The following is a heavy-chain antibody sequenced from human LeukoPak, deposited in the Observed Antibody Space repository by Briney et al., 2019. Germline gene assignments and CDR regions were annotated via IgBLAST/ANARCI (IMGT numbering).Heavy chain of an antibody. D-gene: IGHD4-17*01. CDR2: ISSSGSTI. CDR1: GFTFSDYY. V-gene: IGHV3-11*01. Sequence: GGSLRLSCAASGFTFSDYYMSWIRQAPGKGLEWVSYISSSGSTIYYADSVKGRFTISRDNAKNSLYLQMNSLRAEDTAVYYCARELYGDYDDPMEYYYYMDVWGKGTTVTISS. J-gene: IGHJ6*03. CDR3: ARELYGDYDDPMEYYYYMDV.